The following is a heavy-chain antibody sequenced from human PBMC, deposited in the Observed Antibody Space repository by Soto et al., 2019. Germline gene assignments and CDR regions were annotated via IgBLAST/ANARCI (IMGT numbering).Heavy chain of an antibody. CDR1: GFTFSSYG. Sequence: QVQLVESGGGVVQPGRSLRLSCAASGFTFSSYGMHWVRQAPGKGLEWVAVISYDGSNKYYADSVKGRFTISRDNSKNTLYLQMNSLRAEDTAVYYCAKVDKGAAPGAWGQGTLVTVSS. CDR3: AKVDKGAAPGA. D-gene: IGHD1-26*01. J-gene: IGHJ5*02. CDR2: ISYDGSNK. V-gene: IGHV3-30*18.